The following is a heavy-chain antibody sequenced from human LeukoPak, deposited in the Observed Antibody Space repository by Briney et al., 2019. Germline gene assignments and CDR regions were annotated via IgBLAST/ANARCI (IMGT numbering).Heavy chain of an antibody. J-gene: IGHJ5*02. CDR1: GGSISSSSYY. D-gene: IGHD2-15*01. Sequence: PSETLSLTCTVSGGSISSSSYYWGWIRQPPGKGLEWIGSIYYNGSTYYNPSLKSRVTISVDTSKNQFSLKLSSVTAADTAVYYCAGHMTGSLNWFDPWGQGTLVTVSS. V-gene: IGHV4-39*01. CDR2: IYYNGST. CDR3: AGHMTGSLNWFDP.